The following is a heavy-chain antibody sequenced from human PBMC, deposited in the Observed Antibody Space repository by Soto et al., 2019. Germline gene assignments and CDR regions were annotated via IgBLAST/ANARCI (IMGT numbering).Heavy chain of an antibody. D-gene: IGHD5-12*01. Sequence: XVKVSCKASGGSFSSYAISWVRQAPGQGLEWMAGXTPLFXQANYAKKFQXXVTLTADXXKSKDYIEMGSLRSEDTAVYYCARDGYNSSFDYWGQGTLVTVSS. J-gene: IGHJ4*02. CDR3: ARDGYNSSFDY. CDR1: GGSFSSYA. CDR2: XTPLFXQA. V-gene: IGHV1-69*13.